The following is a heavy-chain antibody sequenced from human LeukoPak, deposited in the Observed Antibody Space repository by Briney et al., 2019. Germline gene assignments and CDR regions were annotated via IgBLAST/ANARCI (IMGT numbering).Heavy chain of an antibody. Sequence: SGPTLVKPTQTLTLTCSFSGFSLSTSGVGVGWIRQPPGKALEWLALIYSNDDKRYSPSLKSRLTITKDTSKNQVVLTMANMDPVYTATYCCAHSVIVGGTLGYFDYWGQGTLVTVSS. V-gene: IGHV2-5*01. J-gene: IGHJ4*02. CDR2: IYSNDDK. D-gene: IGHD1-26*01. CDR1: GFSLSTSGVG. CDR3: AHSVIVGGTLGYFDY.